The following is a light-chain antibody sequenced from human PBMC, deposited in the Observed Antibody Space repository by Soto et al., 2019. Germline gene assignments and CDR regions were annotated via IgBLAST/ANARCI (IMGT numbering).Light chain of an antibody. Sequence: DLQMTQSPSSLSASVGDRVTITCRASQSISNSLNWYQQKPGRAPKLLIYAASSLQSGVPSRFSGSGSGTDFILTISSLQPEDFATYYCQQSYSTPRDFGQGTRLE. CDR1: QSISNS. CDR2: AAS. CDR3: QQSYSTPRD. V-gene: IGKV1-39*01. J-gene: IGKJ5*01.